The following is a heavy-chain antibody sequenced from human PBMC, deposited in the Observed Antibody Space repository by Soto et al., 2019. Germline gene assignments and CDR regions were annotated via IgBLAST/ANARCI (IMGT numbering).Heavy chain of an antibody. J-gene: IGHJ6*02. Sequence: SETLSLTCALSGSSLTTYYWTWIRQPPGKGLDWIGEINKRGNTNYNPSLKSRVTISLDTSKTQFSLKLTSVTAADTAVYYCLMVTYSGLDVWGQGTTVTVSS. D-gene: IGHD5-18*01. V-gene: IGHV4-34*01. CDR1: GSSLTTYY. CDR3: LMVTYSGLDV. CDR2: INKRGNT.